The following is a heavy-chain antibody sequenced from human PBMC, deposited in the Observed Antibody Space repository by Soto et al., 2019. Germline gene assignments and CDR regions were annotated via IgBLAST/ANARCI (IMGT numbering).Heavy chain of an antibody. CDR1: GGSLSTNP. J-gene: IGHJ4*02. CDR3: ARRDSGGFYRFFDS. Sequence: ASVKVSCKASGGSLSTNPISWVRQAPGQGLEWMGGTGSGTGPGNHAQKFQGRLTVTADKSTSTVYMELTNLSSEDTTVYYCARRDSGGFYRFFDSWGQGTLVTVSS. V-gene: IGHV1-69*06. D-gene: IGHD2-15*01. CDR2: TGSGTGPG.